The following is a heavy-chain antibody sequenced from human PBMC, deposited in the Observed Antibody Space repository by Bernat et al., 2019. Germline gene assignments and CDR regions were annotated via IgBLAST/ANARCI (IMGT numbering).Heavy chain of an antibody. Sequence: EMQLVESGGGLVKPGGSLRLSCAASGFTFSNAWMNWVHQAPGKGLEWVGRVKIKTDGETTDYAAPVKGRFTISRDDSKNTLYLQMNSLKTEDTAVYYCTTGSVEGGWGQGTLVTVSS. J-gene: IGHJ4*02. CDR3: TTGSVEGG. D-gene: IGHD3-3*01. CDR1: GFTFSNAW. V-gene: IGHV3-15*07. CDR2: VKIKTDGETT.